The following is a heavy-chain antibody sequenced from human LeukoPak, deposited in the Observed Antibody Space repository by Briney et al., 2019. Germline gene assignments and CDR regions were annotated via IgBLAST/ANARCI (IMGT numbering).Heavy chain of an antibody. CDR3: AREGPRGNSQFDY. J-gene: IGHJ4*02. CDR2: IWYDGSNK. D-gene: IGHD2/OR15-2a*01. Sequence: GGSLRLSCAASGCTFSSYGMHWFRHDPAKGLEWVALIWYDGSNKNYEDSVKSRLTISRDNSKNTLYLQMNSLRAEDTAVYYCAREGPRGNSQFDYWGQGTLVTVSS. V-gene: IGHV3-33*01. CDR1: GCTFSSYG.